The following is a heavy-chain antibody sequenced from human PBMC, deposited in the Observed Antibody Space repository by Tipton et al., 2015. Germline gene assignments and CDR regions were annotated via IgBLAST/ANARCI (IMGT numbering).Heavy chain of an antibody. CDR2: IWADGSNK. Sequence: SLRLSCTASGFNFSNYGIHWVRQAPGKGLEWVAVIWADGSNKYYADSLKGRFTISRDNSKNTLELQMSSLRAEDTAVYHCARDLDVIPMVRGAPLYDHGMDVWGQGPTVTFSS. CDR3: ARDLDVIPMVRGAPLYDHGMDV. CDR1: GFNFSNYG. D-gene: IGHD3-10*01. J-gene: IGHJ6*02. V-gene: IGHV3-33*01.